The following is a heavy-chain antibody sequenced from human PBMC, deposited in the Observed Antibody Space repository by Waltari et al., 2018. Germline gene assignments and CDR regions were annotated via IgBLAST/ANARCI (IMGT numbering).Heavy chain of an antibody. V-gene: IGHV3-23*01. CDR2: ISVSGGST. CDR3: AKGQQLGSFDY. J-gene: IGHJ4*02. D-gene: IGHD6-13*01. Sequence: EVQLLESGGGLVQPGGSLRLSCAASGFTFSSYAMSWVRQDPGKGVVWVSAISVSGGSTYYADSVKGRFTISRDNSKNTLYLQMNSLRAEDTAVYYCAKGQQLGSFDYWGQGTLVTVSS. CDR1: GFTFSSYA.